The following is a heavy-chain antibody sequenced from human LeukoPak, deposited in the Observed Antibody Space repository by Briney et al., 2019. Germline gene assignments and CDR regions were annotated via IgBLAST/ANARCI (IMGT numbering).Heavy chain of an antibody. V-gene: IGHV3-23*01. Sequence: GGSLRLSCAASGFTFSSYAMSWVRQAPGKGLEWVSAISGSGGSTYYADSVKGRFTISRDNSKNALYLQMNSLRVEDTAVYYCASADYYDTSALDYWGQGTLVTVSS. CDR2: ISGSGGST. J-gene: IGHJ4*02. CDR3: ASADYYDTSALDY. D-gene: IGHD3-22*01. CDR1: GFTFSSYA.